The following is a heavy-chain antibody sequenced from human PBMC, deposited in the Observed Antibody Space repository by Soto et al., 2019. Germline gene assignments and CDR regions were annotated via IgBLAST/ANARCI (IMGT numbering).Heavy chain of an antibody. CDR3: ARASGESYPGSRVFDS. J-gene: IGHJ4*02. D-gene: IGHD3-10*01. Sequence: EVQLVESGGGLVQPGGSLTLSCAASGFSFSDSGIHWVRQASGKGLEWVSVITNTGGDTVYADSVKGRFTMSRDNSKNILYLQMTNLRAEDTAIYYCARASGESYPGSRVFDSWGQGTRVTVSS. CDR2: ITNTGGDT. V-gene: IGHV3-23*04. CDR1: GFSFSDSG.